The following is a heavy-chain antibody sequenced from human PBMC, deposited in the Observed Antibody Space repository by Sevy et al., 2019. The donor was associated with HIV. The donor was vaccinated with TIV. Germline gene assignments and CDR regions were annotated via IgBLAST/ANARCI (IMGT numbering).Heavy chain of an antibody. D-gene: IGHD3-3*01. CDR2: ISYDGSNK. CDR1: GFTFSSYG. J-gene: IGHJ6*02. CDR3: AKDGEIFEVLGRWGMDV. V-gene: IGHV3-30*18. Sequence: QLGGSLRLSCAASGFTFSSYGIHWVRQAPGKGLEWVAVISYDGSNKYYADSVKGRFTISRDNSKNTLYLQMNSLRAEDTAVYYCAKDGEIFEVLGRWGMDVWGQGTTVTVSS.